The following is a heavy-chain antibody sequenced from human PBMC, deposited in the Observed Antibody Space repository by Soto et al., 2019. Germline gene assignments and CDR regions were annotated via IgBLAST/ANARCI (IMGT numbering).Heavy chain of an antibody. CDR3: AGLYYYDSL. V-gene: IGHV4-61*08. Sequence: PSETLSLTCAVSGGSISSGGYSWSWIRQPPGKGLEWIGYIYYSGSTNYNPSLKSRVTISVDTSKNQFSLKLSSVTAADTAVYYCAGLYYYDSLWGQGTLVTISS. J-gene: IGHJ4*02. CDR1: GGSISSGGYS. D-gene: IGHD3-22*01. CDR2: IYYSGST.